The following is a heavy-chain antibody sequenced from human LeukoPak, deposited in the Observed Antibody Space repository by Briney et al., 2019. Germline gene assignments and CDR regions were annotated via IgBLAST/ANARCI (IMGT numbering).Heavy chain of an antibody. CDR1: GFPFSEYS. CDR2: IGISSGNI. J-gene: IGHJ4*02. D-gene: IGHD1-1*01. CDR3: ARDHNYAFDN. Sequence: PGGSLRLSCAASGFPFSEYSMIWLRQAPGKGLEWISYIGISSGNIKYADCAKRRFTVSGDNARNSLYLQMNSLRVEVTAVYYCARDHNYAFDNWGQGTLVTVSS. V-gene: IGHV3-11*06.